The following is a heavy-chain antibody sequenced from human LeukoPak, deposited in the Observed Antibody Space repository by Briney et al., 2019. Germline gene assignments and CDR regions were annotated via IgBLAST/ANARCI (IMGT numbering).Heavy chain of an antibody. CDR2: IYNTGSI. Sequence: SETLSLTCAVSGYSISHGYYWGWIRQPPGKRLEWIGKIYNTGSIYYNPSLKSQITISIDTAKNQFSLQLTSVTVADTAVYFCARDPKTSWWGPYYFDYWGQGIVVTVSS. J-gene: IGHJ4*02. V-gene: IGHV4-38-2*02. D-gene: IGHD2-15*01. CDR3: ARDPKTSWWGPYYFDY. CDR1: GYSISHGYY.